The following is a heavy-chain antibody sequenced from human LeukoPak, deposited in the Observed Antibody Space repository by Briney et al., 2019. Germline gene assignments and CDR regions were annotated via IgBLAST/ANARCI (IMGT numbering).Heavy chain of an antibody. J-gene: IGHJ4*02. CDR1: GFRFISYA. D-gene: IGHD3-3*01. CDR3: VKGGQNYDFWRFDY. CDR2: ISGSGGST. Sequence: GGSLRLSFGASGFRFISYAMSWVRQAPGKGLEWVSSISGSGGSTYYTDSVKGRFAISRDNSKSTLYLQMNSLGTDDTALYYCVKGGQNYDFWRFDYWGQGTLVTASS. V-gene: IGHV3-23*01.